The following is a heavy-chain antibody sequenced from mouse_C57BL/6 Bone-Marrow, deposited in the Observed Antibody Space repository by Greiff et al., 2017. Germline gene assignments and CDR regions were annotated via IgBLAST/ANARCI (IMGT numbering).Heavy chain of an antibody. D-gene: IGHD2-5*01. CDR3: ARWDSNYEAY. Sequence: EVKLVESGPELVKPGASVKIPCKASGYTFTDYNMDWVKQSHGKSLEWIGDINPNNGGTIYNQKFKGKATLTVDKSSSTAYMELRSLTSEDTAVYYCARWDSNYEAYWGQGTLVTVSA. CDR1: GYTFTDYN. V-gene: IGHV1-18*01. CDR2: INPNNGGT. J-gene: IGHJ3*01.